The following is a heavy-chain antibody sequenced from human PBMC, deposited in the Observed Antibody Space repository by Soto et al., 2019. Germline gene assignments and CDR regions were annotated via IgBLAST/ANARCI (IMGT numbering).Heavy chain of an antibody. CDR3: ARESVSSSWYDVAWYYYGMDV. CDR2: IWYDGSNK. D-gene: IGHD6-13*01. Sequence: QVQLVESGGGVVQPGRSLRLSCAASGFTFSSYGMHWVRQAPGKGLEWVAVIWYDGSNKYYADSVKGRFTISRDNSKNTLYLQMNSLRAEDTAVYYCARESVSSSWYDVAWYYYGMDVWGQGTTVTVSS. J-gene: IGHJ6*02. CDR1: GFTFSSYG. V-gene: IGHV3-33*01.